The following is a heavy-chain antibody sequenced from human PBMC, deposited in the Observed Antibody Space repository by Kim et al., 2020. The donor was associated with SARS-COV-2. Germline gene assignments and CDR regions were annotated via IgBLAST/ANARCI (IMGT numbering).Heavy chain of an antibody. CDR1: GFTFSSYA. CDR3: AKDVDSSGWCHGMDV. CDR2: ISGSGGST. D-gene: IGHD6-19*01. V-gene: IGHV3-23*01. Sequence: GGSLRLSCAASGFTFSSYAMSWVRQAPGKGLEWVSAISGSGGSTYYADSVKGRFTISRDNSKNTLYLQMNSLRAEDTAVYYCAKDVDSSGWCHGMDVWGQGTTVTVSS. J-gene: IGHJ6*02.